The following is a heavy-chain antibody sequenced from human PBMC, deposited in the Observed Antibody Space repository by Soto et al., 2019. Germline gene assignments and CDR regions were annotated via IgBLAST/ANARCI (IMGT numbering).Heavy chain of an antibody. Sequence: QVQLVQSGAEVKKPGSSVKVSCKASGGTFSSYTISWVRQAPGHGLEWMGRIIPILGIANYAQKFQGRVTITADKSTSTAYMELSSLRSEDTAVYYCARGTTYSSSSSSPFDYWGQGTLVTVSS. CDR1: GGTFSSYT. V-gene: IGHV1-69*02. CDR2: IIPILGIA. CDR3: ARGTTYSSSSSSPFDY. J-gene: IGHJ4*02. D-gene: IGHD6-6*01.